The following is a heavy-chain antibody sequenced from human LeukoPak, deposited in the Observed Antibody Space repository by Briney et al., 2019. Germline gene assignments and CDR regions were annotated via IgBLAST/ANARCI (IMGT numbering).Heavy chain of an antibody. CDR1: GYTFTSYG. D-gene: IGHD2-2*01. J-gene: IGHJ5*02. CDR2: ISAYNGNT. V-gene: IGHV1-18*01. CDR3: AKDIVVVPAKGNWFDP. Sequence: ASVKVSCKASGYTFTSYGISWVRQAPGQGLEWMGWISAYNGNTNYAQKLQGRVTMTTDTSTSTAYMELRSLRSDDTAVYYCAKDIVVVPAKGNWFDPWGQGTLVTVSS.